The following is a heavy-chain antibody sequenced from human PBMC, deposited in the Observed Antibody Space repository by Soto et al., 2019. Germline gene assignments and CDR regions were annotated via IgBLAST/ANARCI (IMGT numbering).Heavy chain of an antibody. CDR2: FYYRXST. Sequence: XXTLSLTCTVSRGSISGYFWTWIRQPPGKGLEWIRXFYYRXSTSYNHSLKXXVTISGDXXKNPSALKLSSVTPADTPVYYCARTKTAYAFDVWGQGTMATVSS. CDR3: ARTKTAYAFDV. D-gene: IGHD2-8*01. CDR1: RGSISGYF. J-gene: IGHJ3*01. V-gene: IGHV4-59*08.